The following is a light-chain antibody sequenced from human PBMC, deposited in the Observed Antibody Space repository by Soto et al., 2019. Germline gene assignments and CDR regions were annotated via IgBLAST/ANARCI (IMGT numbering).Light chain of an antibody. Sequence: ESFLTQSPATLCLSPGERATLSCRSSQSVSSYLGWYQQKPGQAPRLLIYDASNRATGIPARFSGSGSGTDFTLTISSLEPEDFAVYYCQQRSIWTPITFGQGTRLEIK. CDR3: QQRSIWTPIT. CDR2: DAS. V-gene: IGKV3-11*01. CDR1: QSVSSY. J-gene: IGKJ5*01.